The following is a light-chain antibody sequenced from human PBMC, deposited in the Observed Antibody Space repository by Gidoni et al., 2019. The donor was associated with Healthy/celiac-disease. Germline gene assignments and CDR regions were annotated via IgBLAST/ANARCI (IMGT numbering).Light chain of an antibody. J-gene: IGKJ4*01. CDR3: QQRSNWPPLT. Sequence: EIVLTQSPATLSLSPGERATLSCRASQSVSSYLAWYQQKPGQAPRLLIYDASNRATGIPARFSGSGSGTDFTLTISSLEPEDFAVYYFQQRSNWPPLTFGGXTKVEIK. V-gene: IGKV3-11*01. CDR1: QSVSSY. CDR2: DAS.